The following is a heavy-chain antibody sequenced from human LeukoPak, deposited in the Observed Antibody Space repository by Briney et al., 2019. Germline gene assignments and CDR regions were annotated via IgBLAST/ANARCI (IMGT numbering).Heavy chain of an antibody. CDR1: GLTFSSYA. CDR3: AKIEVTGYYFPDGMDV. Sequence: GGSLRLSCAASGLTFSSYAMSWVRQAPGKGLEWVSAISGSGGGTYYADSVKGRFTISRDNSKNTLYLQMNSLRAEDTAVYYCAKIEVTGYYFPDGMDVWGQGTTVTVSS. CDR2: ISGSGGGT. J-gene: IGHJ6*02. V-gene: IGHV3-23*01. D-gene: IGHD3-9*01.